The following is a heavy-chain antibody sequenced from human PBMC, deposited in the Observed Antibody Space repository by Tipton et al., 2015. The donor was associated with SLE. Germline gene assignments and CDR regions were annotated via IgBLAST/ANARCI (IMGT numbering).Heavy chain of an antibody. D-gene: IGHD3-16*01. CDR3: ARPLRAVSPDFDY. Sequence: TLSLTCAVSGYSISSGYFWVWIRQPPGKGLEWIGTMSHSGSTFYNPSLKGRVSVLVDTSKNHFSLKLRSVTAADTAVYYCARPLRAVSPDFDYWGQGALVTVSS. CDR1: GYSISSGYF. CDR2: MSHSGST. J-gene: IGHJ4*02. V-gene: IGHV4-38-2*01.